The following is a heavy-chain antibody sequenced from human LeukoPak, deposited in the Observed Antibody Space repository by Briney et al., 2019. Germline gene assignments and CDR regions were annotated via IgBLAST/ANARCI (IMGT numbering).Heavy chain of an antibody. J-gene: IGHJ4*02. Sequence: SETLSLTCTVSGGSISSYYRSWIRQPPGKGLEWIGYIYYSGSTNYNPSLKSRVTISVDTSKNQFSLKLSSVTAADTAVYYCARYSSSWYGEFDYWGQGTLVTVSS. CDR2: IYYSGST. CDR3: ARYSSSWYGEFDY. V-gene: IGHV4-59*08. D-gene: IGHD6-13*01. CDR1: GGSISSYY.